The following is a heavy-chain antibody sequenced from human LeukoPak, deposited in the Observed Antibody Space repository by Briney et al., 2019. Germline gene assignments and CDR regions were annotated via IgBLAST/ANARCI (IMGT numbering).Heavy chain of an antibody. Sequence: PGGSLRLSCAASRFTFSSYSMNWVRQAPGKRQEWLSSISSSSSYIYYADSVKGRFTISRDNAKNSLYRQMNSLRAEDTAVYYCARHLSGVTGYTYGRGIDYWGQGTLVTVSS. V-gene: IGHV3-21*01. D-gene: IGHD5-18*01. J-gene: IGHJ4*02. CDR3: ARHLSGVTGYTYGRGIDY. CDR2: ISSSSSYI. CDR1: RFTFSSYS.